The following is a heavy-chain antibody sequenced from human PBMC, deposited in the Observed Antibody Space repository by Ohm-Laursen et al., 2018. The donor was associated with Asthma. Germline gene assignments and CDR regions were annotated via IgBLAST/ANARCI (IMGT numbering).Heavy chain of an antibody. CDR3: ARWYYGMDV. CDR1: GFSLSTSRIR. CDR2: NDSDDDK. J-gene: IGHJ6*02. Sequence: TQTLTLTCTFSGFSLSTSRIRVSWIRQPPGQALEWLARNDSDDDKLYSTSLKTRLTISKDTSKNQVVLTMTNMDPVDTATYYCARWYYGMDVWGQGTTVTVSS. V-gene: IGHV2-70*04.